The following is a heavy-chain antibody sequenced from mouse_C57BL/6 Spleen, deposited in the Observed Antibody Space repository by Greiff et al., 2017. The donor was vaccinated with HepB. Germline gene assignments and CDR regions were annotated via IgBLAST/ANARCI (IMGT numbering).Heavy chain of an antibody. J-gene: IGHJ2*01. D-gene: IGHD1-1*01. CDR2: IDPSDSYT. CDR3: ARGDGIITTVDY. V-gene: IGHV1-50*01. CDR1: GYTFTSYW. Sequence: SGAELVKPGASVKLSCKASGYTFTSYWMQWVKQRPGQGLEWIGEIDPSDSYTNYNQKFKGKATLTVDTSSSTAYMQLSSLTSEDSAVYYCARGDGIITTVDYWGQGTTLTVSS.